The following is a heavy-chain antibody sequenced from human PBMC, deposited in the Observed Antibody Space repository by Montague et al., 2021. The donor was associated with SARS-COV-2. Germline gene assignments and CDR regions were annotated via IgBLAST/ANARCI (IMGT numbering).Heavy chain of an antibody. CDR2: ISGSGGST. J-gene: IGHJ4*02. CDR1: GFTFSSYA. V-gene: IGHV3-23*01. D-gene: IGHD1-26*01. CDR3: ARARGALKIGSYSDEY. Sequence: LRLSCAASGFTFSSYAMSWVRRAPGKGLEWVSAISGSGGSTYYADSVKGRFTISRDNSKNTLYLQMNSLRAEDTAVYYCARARGALKIGSYSDEYWGQGTLVTVSS.